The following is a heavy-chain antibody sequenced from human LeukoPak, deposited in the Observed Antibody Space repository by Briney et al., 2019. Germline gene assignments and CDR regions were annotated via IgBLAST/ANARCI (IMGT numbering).Heavy chain of an antibody. CDR1: GFTFSSYS. J-gene: IGHJ4*02. CDR2: ISSSSSYI. CDR3: ARVRPGHYYDSFDY. Sequence: GSLRLSCAASGFTFSSYSMNWVRQAPGKGLEWVSSISSSSSYIYYADSAKGRFTISRDNAKNSLYLQMNSLRAEDTAVYYCARVRPGHYYDSFDYWGQGTLVTVSS. D-gene: IGHD3-22*01. V-gene: IGHV3-21*01.